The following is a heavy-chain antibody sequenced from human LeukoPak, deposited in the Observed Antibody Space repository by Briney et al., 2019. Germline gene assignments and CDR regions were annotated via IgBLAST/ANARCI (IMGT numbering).Heavy chain of an antibody. CDR3: ARTLQYHEEDWFDP. CDR2: IYHSGST. Sequence: SQTLSLTCTVSGGSISSGGYYWSWIRQPPGKGLEWIGYIYHSGSTYYNPSLKSRVTISVDRSKNQFSLKLSSVTAADTAVYYSARTLQYHEEDWFDPWGQGTLVTVSS. J-gene: IGHJ5*02. CDR1: GGSISSGGYY. D-gene: IGHD2-2*01. V-gene: IGHV4-30-2*01.